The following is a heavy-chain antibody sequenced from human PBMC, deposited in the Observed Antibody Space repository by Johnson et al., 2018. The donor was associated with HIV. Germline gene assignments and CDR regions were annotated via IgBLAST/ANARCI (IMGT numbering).Heavy chain of an antibody. CDR3: VREGRYSGYDPLKRNAFDI. CDR1: GFTFSDFY. CDR2: ISTTGTTI. Sequence: QVQLVETGGGLVKPGGSLRLSCAASGFTFSDFYMSWIRQAPGRGLEWISYISTTGTTIYYAASVKGRFTISRHNAKNSLYLQRDSLRAEDAAVYFCVREGRYSGYDPLKRNAFDIWGQGTVVTVSS. J-gene: IGHJ3*02. D-gene: IGHD5-12*01. V-gene: IGHV3-11*04.